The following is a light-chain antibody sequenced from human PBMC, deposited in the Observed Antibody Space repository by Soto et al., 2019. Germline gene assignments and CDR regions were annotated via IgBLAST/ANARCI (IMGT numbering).Light chain of an antibody. CDR2: EVN. V-gene: IGLV2-8*01. CDR1: SSDVGGYNY. Sequence: QSALTQPPSASGSPGQSVTISCTGTSSDVGGYNYVSWYQQHPGKAPKLMIYEVNKRPSGVPDRFSGSKSGNTASLTVSGLQAEDEADYYCSSYAGSNFVVFGGGTQLTVL. CDR3: SSYAGSNFVV. J-gene: IGLJ2*01.